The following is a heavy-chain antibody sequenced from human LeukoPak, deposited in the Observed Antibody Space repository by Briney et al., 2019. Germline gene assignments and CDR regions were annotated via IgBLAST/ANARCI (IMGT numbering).Heavy chain of an antibody. CDR1: GFTFGDYY. D-gene: IGHD3-10*01. Sequence: GGSLRLSCAASGFTFGDYYMTWIRQAPGKGLEWISCISGSGSVTHYADSVKGRFTISRDNSKNTLYLQMNSLRAEDTAVYYCAKDHLYYYGSGTFYYFDYWGQGTLVTVSS. J-gene: IGHJ4*02. V-gene: IGHV3-11*06. CDR3: AKDHLYYYGSGTFYYFDY. CDR2: ISGSGSVT.